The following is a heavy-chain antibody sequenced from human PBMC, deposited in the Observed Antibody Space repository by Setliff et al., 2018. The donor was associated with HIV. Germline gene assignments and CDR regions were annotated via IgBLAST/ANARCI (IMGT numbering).Heavy chain of an antibody. Sequence: GGSLRLSCAASGFTFSSYGMHWARQAPGKGLEWVAFIRYDGSNKYYADSVKGRFTISRDNSKNTLYLQMNSLRAEDTAVYYCAKIQNPQGYYYDSSGYYPHPGSPDYWGQGTLVTVSS. V-gene: IGHV3-30*02. D-gene: IGHD3-22*01. CDR2: IRYDGSNK. J-gene: IGHJ4*02. CDR3: AKIQNPQGYYYDSSGYYPHPGSPDY. CDR1: GFTFSSYG.